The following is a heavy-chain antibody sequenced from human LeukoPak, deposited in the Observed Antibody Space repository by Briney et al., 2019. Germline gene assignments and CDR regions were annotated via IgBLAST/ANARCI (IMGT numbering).Heavy chain of an antibody. J-gene: IGHJ4*02. Sequence: GGSLRLSCAASGFTFSSYSMNWARQAPGEGLEGVSYISSSSSIIYYADSVKGRFTISRDNAKNSLYLQMNSLRAEDTAVYYCARDRHRYSYGRYFDYWGQGTLVTVSS. CDR3: ARDRHRYSYGRYFDY. CDR2: ISSSSSII. V-gene: IGHV3-48*04. D-gene: IGHD5-18*01. CDR1: GFTFSSYS.